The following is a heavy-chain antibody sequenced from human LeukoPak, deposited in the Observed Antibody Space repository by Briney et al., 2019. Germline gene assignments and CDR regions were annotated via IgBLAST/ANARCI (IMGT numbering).Heavy chain of an antibody. CDR2: IKSKTNGGTA. D-gene: IGHD2-15*01. CDR3: NTWCGTCPKFDY. J-gene: IGHJ4*02. CDR1: GITFSNAW. V-gene: IGHV3-15*01. Sequence: PGGSLRLSCAASGITFSNAWMTWVRQAPGKGLEWVGRIKSKTNGGTADYAAPVKGRFTISRDDSKNTLYLEMNSLNTEDTAVYHCNTWCGTCPKFDYWGQGTLVTVSS.